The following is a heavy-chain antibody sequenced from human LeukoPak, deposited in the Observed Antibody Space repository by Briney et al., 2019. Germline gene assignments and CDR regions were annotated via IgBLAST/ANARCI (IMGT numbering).Heavy chain of an antibody. CDR3: ARTKVGATTSFDY. V-gene: IGHV4-39*01. D-gene: IGHD1-26*01. CDR2: IYYSGST. J-gene: IGHJ4*02. CDR1: GGSISSSSYY. Sequence: PSETLSLTCTVSGGSISSSSYYWGWIRQPPGKGLEWIGSIYYSGSTYYNPSLKSRVTISVDTSKNQFSLKLSSVTAADTAVYYCARTKVGATTSFDYWGQGTLVTVSS.